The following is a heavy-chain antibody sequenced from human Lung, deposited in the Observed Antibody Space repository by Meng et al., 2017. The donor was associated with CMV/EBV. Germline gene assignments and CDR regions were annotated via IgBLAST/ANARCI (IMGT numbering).Heavy chain of an antibody. J-gene: IGHJ5*02. CDR2: IIPILGIA. D-gene: IGHD2-8*01. Sequence: SVXVSXXASGGTFSSYAISWVRQAPGQGLEWMGGIIPILGIANYAQKFQGRVTITADKSTSTAYMELSSLRSEDTAVYYCARDLNGGSPSGGWFDPWGREXLVTVSS. V-gene: IGHV1-69*10. CDR3: ARDLNGGSPSGGWFDP. CDR1: GGTFSSYA.